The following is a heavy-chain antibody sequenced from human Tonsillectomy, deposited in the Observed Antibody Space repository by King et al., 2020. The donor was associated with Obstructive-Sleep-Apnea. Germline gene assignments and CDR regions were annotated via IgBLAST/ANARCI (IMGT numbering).Heavy chain of an antibody. D-gene: IGHD3-10*01. Sequence: QLVQSGAEVKKPGESLKISCKGSRYSFTSSWIGWVRQMPGKGLEWMGIIYPGDSDTRYSPSFQGQVTISADKSISTAYLQWRSLKAPDTAMYYCARSRGIINYYFDYWGQGTLVTVSS. CDR2: IYPGDSDT. V-gene: IGHV5-51*01. CDR3: ARSRGIINYYFDY. J-gene: IGHJ4*02. CDR1: RYSFTSSW.